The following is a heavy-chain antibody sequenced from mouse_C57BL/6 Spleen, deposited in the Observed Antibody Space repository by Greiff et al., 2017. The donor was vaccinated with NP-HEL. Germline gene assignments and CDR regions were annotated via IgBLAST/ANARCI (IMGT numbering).Heavy chain of an antibody. J-gene: IGHJ3*01. CDR1: GYTFTDYN. D-gene: IGHD1-1*01. CDR2: INPNNGGT. Sequence: EVKLVESGPELVKPGASVKIPCKASGYTFTDYNMDWVKQSHGKSLEWIGDINPNNGGTIYNQKFKGKATLTVDKSSSTAYMELRSLTSEDTAVYYCARGYGSSYAWFAYWGQGTLVTVSA. CDR3: ARGYGSSYAWFAY. V-gene: IGHV1-18*01.